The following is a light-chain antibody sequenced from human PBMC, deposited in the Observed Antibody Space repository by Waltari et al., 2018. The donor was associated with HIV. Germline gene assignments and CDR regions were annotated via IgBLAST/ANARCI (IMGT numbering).Light chain of an antibody. CDR3: SSYTTSSTLGM. V-gene: IGLV2-14*01. CDR1: SSDVGGFNY. J-gene: IGLJ3*02. Sequence: QSALTQPASVSGSPGQSITISCTGTSSDVGGFNYVSWYQHHPGKAPKLMIYGVSNRPAGVSNRFSGSKSGNTASLTSSGLQAEDEADYYCSSYTTSSTLGMFGGGTKLTVL. CDR2: GVS.